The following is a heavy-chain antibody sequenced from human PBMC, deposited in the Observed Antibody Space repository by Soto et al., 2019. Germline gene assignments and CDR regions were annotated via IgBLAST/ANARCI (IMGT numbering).Heavy chain of an antibody. CDR3: ARDPSIGGSFDI. CDR2: TRNKANSYTT. CDR1: GFTFSDHY. J-gene: IGHJ3*02. Sequence: EVQLVESGGGLVQPGGSLRLSCAASGFTFSDHYMDWVRQAPGKGLEWVGRTRNKANSYTTEYAASVKGRFTISRDDSKNSLYLQMNSLKTADTAVYYCARDPSIGGSFDIWGQGTMVTVSS. V-gene: IGHV3-72*01. D-gene: IGHD2-15*01.